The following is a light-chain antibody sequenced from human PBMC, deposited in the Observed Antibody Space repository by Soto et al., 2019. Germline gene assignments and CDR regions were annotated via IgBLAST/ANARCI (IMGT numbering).Light chain of an antibody. CDR2: GNS. V-gene: IGLV1-40*01. CDR3: QSYDSSLSVV. CDR1: SCNIGAGYD. J-gene: IGLJ2*01. Sequence: QSVLTQPPSVSGAPGQRVTISCTGSSCNIGAGYDVHWYQQLPGTAPKLLIYGNSNRPSGVPDRFSGSKSGTSASLAITGLQAEDEVDYYCQSYDSSLSVVFGGGTKLTVL.